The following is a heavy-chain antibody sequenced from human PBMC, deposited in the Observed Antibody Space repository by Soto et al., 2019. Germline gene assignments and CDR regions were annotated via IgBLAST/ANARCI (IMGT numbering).Heavy chain of an antibody. CDR1: GYTFTGYY. D-gene: IGHD5-18*01. CDR2: ISASGGTR. V-gene: IGHV1-46*01. CDR3: ASEGNSYGSAGMFD. Sequence: QVQLVQSGAEVKKAGAAVMVSCKASGYTFTGYYLYWVRQAPGLGLAWMGLISASGGTRSYAQRFQGRVTMTSDTATSTVYMELSSLRSDDTAVYYCASEGNSYGSAGMFDWGQGTLVTVSS. J-gene: IGHJ4*02.